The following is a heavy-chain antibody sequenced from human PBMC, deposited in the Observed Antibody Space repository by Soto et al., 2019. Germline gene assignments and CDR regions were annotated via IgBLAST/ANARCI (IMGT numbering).Heavy chain of an antibody. D-gene: IGHD3-3*01. Sequence: ASVKVSCKTSGYTFSGYFIHWVRQAPGQGLEWMGRINPDSGDTNYAQKFQGRVTMTRDTSIKTLYMELSRLRSDDTAVYYCATINDFWSGYYDTKWLDPWGQGTLVTVSS. V-gene: IGHV1-2*06. CDR2: INPDSGDT. J-gene: IGHJ5*02. CDR1: GYTFSGYF. CDR3: ATINDFWSGYYDTKWLDP.